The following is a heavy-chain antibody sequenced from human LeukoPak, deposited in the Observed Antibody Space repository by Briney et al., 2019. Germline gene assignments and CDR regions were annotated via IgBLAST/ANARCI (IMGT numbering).Heavy chain of an antibody. V-gene: IGHV3-21*01. J-gene: IGHJ4*02. Sequence: KSGGSLRLSCAASGFTFSSYSMNWVRQAPGKGLEWVSSISSSSSYIYYADSVKGRFTISRDNAKNSLYLQMNSLRAEDTAVYYCARARFDYGRPRGGFDYWGQGTLVTVSS. CDR2: ISSSSSYI. CDR1: GFTFSSYS. CDR3: ARARFDYGRPRGGFDY. D-gene: IGHD4-17*01.